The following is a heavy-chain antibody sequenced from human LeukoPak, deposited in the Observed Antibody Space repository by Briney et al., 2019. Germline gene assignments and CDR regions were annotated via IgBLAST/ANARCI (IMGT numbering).Heavy chain of an antibody. CDR3: ARADTADLYYMDV. V-gene: IGHV1-2*02. CDR1: GYTFTSYD. CDR2: MNPNSGGT. Sequence: ASVKVSCKASGYTFTSYDINWVRQATGQGLEWMGWMNPNSGGTNYAQKFQGRVTMTRDTSISTAYMELSRLRSDDTAVYYCARADTADLYYMDVWGKGTTATVSS. J-gene: IGHJ6*03. D-gene: IGHD5-18*01.